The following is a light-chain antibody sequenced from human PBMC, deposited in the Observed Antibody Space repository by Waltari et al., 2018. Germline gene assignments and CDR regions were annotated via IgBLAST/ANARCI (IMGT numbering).Light chain of an antibody. J-gene: IGLJ2*01. Sequence: QSALIQPASVSGSPGQSITISCIGTSSDVGNYNLVSWYQQYPGKAPKLMIYEGSKRPSGVSHRFSGSKSGNTASLTISGLQAEDEADYHCCSYAGSTTLVFGGGTKLTVL. CDR1: SSDVGNYNL. V-gene: IGLV2-23*01. CDR3: CSYAGSTTLV. CDR2: EGS.